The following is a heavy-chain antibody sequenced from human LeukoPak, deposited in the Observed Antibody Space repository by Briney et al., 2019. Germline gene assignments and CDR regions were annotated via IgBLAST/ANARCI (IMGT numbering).Heavy chain of an antibody. CDR1: GFTFSSYA. V-gene: IGHV3-64*01. D-gene: IGHD3-22*01. CDR2: ISSNGGST. J-gene: IGHJ6*02. CDR3: ARVSDYYDSSGYYWRYYYYGMDV. Sequence: GGSLRLSCSASGFTFSSYAMHWVRQAPGKGLEYVSAISSNGGSTYYANSVKGRFTISRDNSKNTLYLQMGSLRAEDMAVYYCARVSDYYDSSGYYWRYYYYGMDVWGQGTTVTVSS.